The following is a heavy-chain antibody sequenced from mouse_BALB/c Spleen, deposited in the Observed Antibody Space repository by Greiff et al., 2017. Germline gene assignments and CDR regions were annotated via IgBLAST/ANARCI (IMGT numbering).Heavy chain of an antibody. CDR3: ARGGDYPWFAY. V-gene: IGHV14-1*02. Sequence: VQLQQSGAELVRPGALVKLSCKASGFNIKDYYMHWVKQRPEQGLEWIGWIDPENGNTIYDPKFQGKASITADTSSNTAYLQLSSLTSEDTAVYCCARGGDYPWFAYWGQGTLVTVSA. D-gene: IGHD2-4*01. CDR1: GFNIKDYY. CDR2: IDPENGNT. J-gene: IGHJ3*01.